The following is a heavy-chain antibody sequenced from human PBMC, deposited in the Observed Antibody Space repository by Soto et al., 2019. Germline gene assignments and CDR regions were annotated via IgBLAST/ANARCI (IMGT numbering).Heavy chain of an antibody. D-gene: IGHD3-22*01. CDR2: ISDSGHYI. V-gene: IGHV3-21*01. CDR1: VFTFSTDG. Sequence: GGSLRLSCAASVFTFSTDGMNWVRQAPGKGLEWLSSISDSGHYIYYADSVKGRFTISRDNAKNSLFLQMNSLRGEDTAVYYCARSGLALPYSASHWFDPWGHGTLVTVSS. J-gene: IGHJ5*02. CDR3: ARSGLALPYSASHWFDP.